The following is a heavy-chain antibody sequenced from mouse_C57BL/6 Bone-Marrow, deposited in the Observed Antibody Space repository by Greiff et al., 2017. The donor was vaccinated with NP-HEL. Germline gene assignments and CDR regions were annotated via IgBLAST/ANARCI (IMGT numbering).Heavy chain of an antibody. CDR2: IDPENGDT. J-gene: IGHJ4*01. CDR3: TVWWGYYAMDY. Sequence: VQLQQSGAELVRPGASVKLSRTASGFNIKDDYMHWVKQRPEQGLEWIGWIDPENGDTEYASKFQGKATITADTSSNTAYLQLSSLTSEDTAVYYCTVWWGYYAMDYWGQGTSVTVSS. D-gene: IGHD1-1*02. V-gene: IGHV14-4*01. CDR1: GFNIKDDY.